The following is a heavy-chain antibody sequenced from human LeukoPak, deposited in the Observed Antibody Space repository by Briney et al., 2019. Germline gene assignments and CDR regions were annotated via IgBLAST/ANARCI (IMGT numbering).Heavy chain of an antibody. CDR3: ARPYCSAGTRYEDDYYALDV. J-gene: IGHJ6*02. V-gene: IGHV1-8*01. CDR1: GYTFTSYD. D-gene: IGHD2-15*01. Sequence: GASVTVSCKASGYTFTSYDINWVRQAAGQGLEWMGWMNPNSGNTGYAQKFQGRVTMTRDTSMRTAYMELSNLRSEDTAVYYCARPYCSAGTRYEDDYYALDVWGQGTTVTVSS. CDR2: MNPNSGNT.